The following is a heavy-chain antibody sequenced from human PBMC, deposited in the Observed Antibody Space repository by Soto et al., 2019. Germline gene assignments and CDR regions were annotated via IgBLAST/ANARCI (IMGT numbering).Heavy chain of an antibody. J-gene: IGHJ6*02. Sequence: TGESLKISCQGSGYSFANYWIAGVRQMPGKGLEWVGVIYPGDSDTRYSPSFRGQVTISADKSISHVYLQWSSLKASDTAMYYCARNRLRQYYYGMDVWGQGTTVTVSS. V-gene: IGHV5-51*01. CDR2: IYPGDSDT. D-gene: IGHD3-10*01. CDR1: GYSFANYW. CDR3: ARNRLRQYYYGMDV.